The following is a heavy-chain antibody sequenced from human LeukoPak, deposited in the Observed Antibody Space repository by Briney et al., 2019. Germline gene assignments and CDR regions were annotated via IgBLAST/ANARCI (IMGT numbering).Heavy chain of an antibody. CDR2: IYSGGSP. J-gene: IGHJ4*02. CDR1: GFTVSTNY. D-gene: IGHD7-27*01. Sequence: GGSLRLSCAASGFTVSTNYMSWVRQSPGKGLEWVSVIYSGGSPYYADSVKGRFTISRDNSKNTLYLQMNRLRVEDTAMYYCARKLGTVDDYWGQGTLVTVSS. CDR3: ARKLGTVDDY. V-gene: IGHV3-53*01.